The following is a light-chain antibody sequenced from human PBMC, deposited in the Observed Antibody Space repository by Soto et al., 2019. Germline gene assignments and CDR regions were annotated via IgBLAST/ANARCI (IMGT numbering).Light chain of an antibody. CDR2: GVS. J-gene: IGKJ1*01. Sequence: DIVLKQSRATLSFYAGDADYVSCMSSQNISTYLAWYQQRPGQVPRLLIYGVSKRAPAIPPRFSGSGSGTDFTLSVRGLETEDFATYYCQQRTNSPPWKCGKGTTVDIK. CDR1: QNISTY. CDR3: QQRTNSPPWK. V-gene: IGKV3-11*01.